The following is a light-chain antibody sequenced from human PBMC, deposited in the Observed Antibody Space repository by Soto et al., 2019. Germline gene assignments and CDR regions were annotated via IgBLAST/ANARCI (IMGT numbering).Light chain of an antibody. CDR1: SSDIGGYNY. CDR3: CSLTTSHTYV. CDR2: EVS. Sequence: QSALTQPASVSGSPGQSITISCTGTSSDIGGYNYVCWYQQHPGKAPKLMIYEVSNRPSGVSNRYSGSKSGNSASLTISGLQADDEADYYCCSLTTSHTYVFGSGTKVTVL. J-gene: IGLJ1*01. V-gene: IGLV2-14*01.